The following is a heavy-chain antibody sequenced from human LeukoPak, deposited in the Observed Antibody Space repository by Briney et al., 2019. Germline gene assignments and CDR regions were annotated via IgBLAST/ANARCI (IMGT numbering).Heavy chain of an antibody. CDR3: ARFTAAAGHD. J-gene: IGHJ4*02. CDR2: INPNSGGT. D-gene: IGHD6-13*01. CDR1: GYTFTGYY. Sequence: ASVTVSFMSSGYTFTGYYMHWVRQAPGQGLAWMGWINPNSGGTNYAQKFQGRVTMTWDTSISTAYMELSRLTSGDTAVYYCARFTAAAGHDWGQGTLVTVSS. V-gene: IGHV1-2*02.